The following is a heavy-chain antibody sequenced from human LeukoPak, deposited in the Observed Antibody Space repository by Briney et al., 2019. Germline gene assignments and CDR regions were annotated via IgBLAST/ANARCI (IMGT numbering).Heavy chain of an antibody. J-gene: IGHJ5*02. CDR1: GGSISNYY. D-gene: IGHD3-10*01. Sequence: PSETLSLTCTVSGGSISNYYWSWIRQPPGKRLDWIAYVSYSGSSSSNPSLESRVTISVDMSKNQFSLKLSSVTAADTAVYYCARGGYYPQGWFDPWGQGTLVTVSS. CDR2: VSYSGSS. CDR3: ARGGYYPQGWFDP. V-gene: IGHV4-59*12.